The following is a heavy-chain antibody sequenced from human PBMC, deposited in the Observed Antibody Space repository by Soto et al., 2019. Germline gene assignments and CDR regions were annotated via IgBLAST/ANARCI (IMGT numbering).Heavy chain of an antibody. CDR3: TRDVANYGGYADKYDL. CDR1: GFTFISYT. D-gene: IGHD4-17*01. V-gene: IGHV3-30*04. Sequence: QVQLVESGGGVVQPGRSLRLSCAASGFTFISYTMHWVRQAPGKGLEWVAATSYDGRESFYADSVKGRLTISRDNSQNTLFLHMNSLGGEDTAVYYCTRDVANYGGYADKYDLWGQGSLVTVSS. CDR2: TSYDGRES. J-gene: IGHJ4*02.